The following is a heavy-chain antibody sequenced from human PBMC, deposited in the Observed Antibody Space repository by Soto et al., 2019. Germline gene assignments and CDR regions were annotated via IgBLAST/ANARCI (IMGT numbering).Heavy chain of an antibody. CDR2: TYYRSKWYN. CDR1: GDSVSSNSAA. CDR3: ARDANLVDTAMVRPYDYYYYYMDV. V-gene: IGHV6-1*01. D-gene: IGHD5-18*01. J-gene: IGHJ6*03. Sequence: QSQTLSLTCAISGDSVSSNSAAWNWIRQSPSRGLEWLGRTYYRSKWYNDYAVSVKSRITINPDTSKNQFSLQLNSVTPEDQAVYYCARDANLVDTAMVRPYDYYYYYMDVWGKGTTVTVSS.